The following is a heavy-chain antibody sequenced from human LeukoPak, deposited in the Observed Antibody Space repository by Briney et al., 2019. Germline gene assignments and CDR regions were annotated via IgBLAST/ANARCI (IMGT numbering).Heavy chain of an antibody. D-gene: IGHD6-19*01. CDR2: IYPGDSDT. CDR1: GYGFTSYW. V-gene: IGHV5-51*01. CDR3: ARSQWAGIGVSYYYGMDV. J-gene: IGHJ6*02. Sequence: GESLKISCKGSGYGFTSYWIGWVRQMPGKGLEWMGIIYPGDSDTRYSPSFQGQVTISADKSISTAYLQWSSLKTSDTAMYYCARSQWAGIGVSYYYGMDVWGQGTTVTVSS.